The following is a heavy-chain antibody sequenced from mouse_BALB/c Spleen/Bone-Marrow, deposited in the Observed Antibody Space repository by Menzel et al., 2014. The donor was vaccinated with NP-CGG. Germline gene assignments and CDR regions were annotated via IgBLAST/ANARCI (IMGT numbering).Heavy chain of an antibody. J-gene: IGHJ2*01. D-gene: IGHD1-2*01. Sequence: EVMLVESGGGLVQPGGSLNLACVASGFDFGRYWMSWARQAPGKGLEWIGEINPGSSTINYSPSLKDKFIMPRDNAKNTLYLQMRKVRSEDTALYYCARLGYYGYHDNWGQGTTLTVSS. CDR2: INPGSSTI. V-gene: IGHV4-2*02. CDR3: ARLGYYGYHDN. CDR1: GFDFGRYW.